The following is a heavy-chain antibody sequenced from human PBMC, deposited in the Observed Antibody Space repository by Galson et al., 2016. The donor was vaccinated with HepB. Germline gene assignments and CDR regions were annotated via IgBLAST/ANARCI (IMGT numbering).Heavy chain of an antibody. V-gene: IGHV3-21*01. D-gene: IGHD1-7*01. CDR3: ARIIKTGTTSHFDY. CDR1: GITFNTYN. CDR2: ISTSSSPI. Sequence: SLRLSCAASGITFNTYNMVWVRQAPGKGLEWVSCISTSSSPISYRDSVKGRFTISRDNTKNSLYLQLNSLRAEDTAVYYCARIIKTGTTSHFDYWGQGTLVTVSS. J-gene: IGHJ4*02.